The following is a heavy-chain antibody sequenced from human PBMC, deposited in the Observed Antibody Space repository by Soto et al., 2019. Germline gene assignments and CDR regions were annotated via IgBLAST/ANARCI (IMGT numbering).Heavy chain of an antibody. CDR1: GGSISSYY. CDR2: IYYSGST. D-gene: IGHD3-22*01. V-gene: IGHV4-59*01. J-gene: IGHJ5*02. Sequence: SETLSLTCTVSGGSISSYYWSWIRQPPGKGLEWIGYIYYSGSTNYNPSLKSRVTISVDTSKNQFSLKLSSVTVSDTAVYYCSRVGVDYYDSSGPTMWWFDPWGQGTLVTVSS. CDR3: SRVGVDYYDSSGPTMWWFDP.